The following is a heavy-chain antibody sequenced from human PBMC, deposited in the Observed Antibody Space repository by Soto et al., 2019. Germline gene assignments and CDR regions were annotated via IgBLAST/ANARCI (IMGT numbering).Heavy chain of an antibody. CDR2: IYHSGST. Sequence: TLSLTCTVSGGSISSGAYSWSWIRQPPGKGLEWIGYIYHSGSTYYIPSLRSRVTISMDRTKNQFSLHLNSVTAGDTAVYFCPRLRYSDNWHGLIGYWGQRPLGTVSS. CDR1: GGSISSGAYS. J-gene: IGHJ4*02. V-gene: IGHV4-30-2*01. CDR3: PRLRYSDNWHGLIGY. D-gene: IGHD4-4*01.